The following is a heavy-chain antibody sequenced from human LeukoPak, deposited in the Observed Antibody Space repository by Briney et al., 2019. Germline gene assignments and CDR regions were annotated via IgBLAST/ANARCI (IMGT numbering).Heavy chain of an antibody. V-gene: IGHV4-30-2*01. Sequence: SQTLSLTCAVFGGSISSGGYSWSWIRQPPGKGLEWIGYIYHSGSTYYNPSLKSRVTISVDRSKNQFSLKLSSVTAADTAVYYCARGRDGYNLAFDIWGQGTMVTVSS. CDR1: GGSISSGGYS. CDR2: IYHSGST. D-gene: IGHD5-24*01. J-gene: IGHJ3*02. CDR3: ARGRDGYNLAFDI.